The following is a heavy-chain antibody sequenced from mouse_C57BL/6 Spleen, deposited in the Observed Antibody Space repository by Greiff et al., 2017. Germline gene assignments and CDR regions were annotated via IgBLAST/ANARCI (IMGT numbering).Heavy chain of an antibody. CDR2: INPSSGYT. Sequence: VKLQESGAELAKPGASVKLSCKASGYTFTSYWMHWVKQRPGQGLEWIGYINPSSGYTKYNQKFKDKATLTADKPSSTAYMQLSSLTYEDSAVYYCAREGYGGWGQGTTLTVSS. V-gene: IGHV1-7*01. J-gene: IGHJ2*01. CDR1: GYTFTSYW. CDR3: AREGYGG. D-gene: IGHD2-14*01.